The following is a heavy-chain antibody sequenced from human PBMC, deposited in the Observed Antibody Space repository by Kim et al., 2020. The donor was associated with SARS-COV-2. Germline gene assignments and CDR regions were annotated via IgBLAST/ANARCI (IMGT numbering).Heavy chain of an antibody. CDR3: AKAMGNYYFDY. CDR1: GFTFTQYA. J-gene: IGHJ4*02. D-gene: IGHD7-27*01. CDR2: TSFDGNNN. Sequence: GGSLRLSCLASGFTFTQYAMHWVRQAPGKGLEWVALTSFDGNNNLYADSVKGRFTISKDNSKNIVYLQMSSLRVEDTAVYYCAKAMGNYYFDYWGQGTLVTVSS. V-gene: IGHV3-30*18.